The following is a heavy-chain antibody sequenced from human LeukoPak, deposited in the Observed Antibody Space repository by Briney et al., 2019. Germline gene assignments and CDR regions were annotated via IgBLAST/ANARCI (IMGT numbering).Heavy chain of an antibody. J-gene: IGHJ5*02. CDR2: IYHSGST. CDR1: GGSISSGGYS. D-gene: IGHD1-14*01. Sequence: SETLSHTCAVSGGSISSGGYSWSWIRQPPGKGLEWIGYIYHSGSTYYNPSLKSRVTISVDRSKNQFSLKLSSVTAADTAVYYCARDSGGSSVHNWFDPWGQGTLVTVSS. CDR3: ARDSGGSSVHNWFDP. V-gene: IGHV4-30-2*01.